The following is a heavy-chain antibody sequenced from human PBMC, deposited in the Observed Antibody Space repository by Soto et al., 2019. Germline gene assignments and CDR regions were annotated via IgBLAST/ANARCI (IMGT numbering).Heavy chain of an antibody. CDR3: AKAPDSLNWNPPFTSAFDY. Sequence: EVQLLESGGGLVQPGGSLRLSCAASGFTFNSYAMSWVRQAPGKGLEWVSIVTGSGGSTYYADSVKGRFSISRDNYKNTLYRQMNSLRAEDTAVYYCAKAPDSLNWNPPFTSAFDYWGQGTLVTASS. CDR1: GFTFNSYA. V-gene: IGHV3-23*01. D-gene: IGHD1-20*01. CDR2: VTGSGGST. J-gene: IGHJ4*02.